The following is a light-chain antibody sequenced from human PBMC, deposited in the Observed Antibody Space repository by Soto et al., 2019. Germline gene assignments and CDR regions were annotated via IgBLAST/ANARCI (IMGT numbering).Light chain of an antibody. J-gene: IGKJ3*01. CDR1: QSVSSSY. CDR2: GAS. CDR3: QQYGGSFRV. Sequence: EIVLTQSPGTLSLSPGERATLSCRASQSVSSSYLAWYQQKPGQAPRLLIYGASSRATGIPDRFSGSGSGTVFTLTISRLEPEDFAVYYCQQYGGSFRVFGPGTKVDIK. V-gene: IGKV3-20*01.